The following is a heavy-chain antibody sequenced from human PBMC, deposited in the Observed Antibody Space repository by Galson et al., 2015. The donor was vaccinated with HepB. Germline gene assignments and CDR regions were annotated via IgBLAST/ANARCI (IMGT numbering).Heavy chain of an antibody. V-gene: IGHV1-69*13. Sequence: SVKVSCKASGGTFSSYAISWVRQAPGQGLEWMGGIIPIFGTANYAQKFQGRVTITADESTSTAYMELSSLRSEDTAVYYCARLGGKMATELDVWGQGTTVTVSS. J-gene: IGHJ6*02. CDR2: IIPIFGTA. D-gene: IGHD5-24*01. CDR1: GGTFSSYA. CDR3: ARLGGKMATELDV.